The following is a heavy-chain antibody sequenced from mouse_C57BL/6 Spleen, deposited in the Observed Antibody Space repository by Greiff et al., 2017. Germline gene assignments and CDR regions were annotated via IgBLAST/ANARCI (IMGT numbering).Heavy chain of an antibody. CDR2: IRNKANGYTT. Sequence: EVQLVESGGGLVQPGGSLSLSCAASGFTFTDYYMSWVRQPPGKALEWLGFIRNKANGYTTEYSASVKGRFTISRDNSQSILYLQMNALRAEDSATYYCARYGNDYDGYAMDYWGQGTSVTVSS. CDR3: ARYGNDYDGYAMDY. V-gene: IGHV7-3*01. D-gene: IGHD2-4*01. J-gene: IGHJ4*01. CDR1: GFTFTDYY.